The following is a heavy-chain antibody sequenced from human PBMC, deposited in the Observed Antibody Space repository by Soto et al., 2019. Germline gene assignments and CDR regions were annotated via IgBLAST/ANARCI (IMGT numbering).Heavy chain of an antibody. Sequence: QVQLVESGGGVVQPGRSLRLSCAASGFTFSSYGMHWVRQAPGKGLEWVAVIWYDGSNKYYADSVKGRFTISRDNSKNTLYLQMNILRAEDTAVYYCARDLPYYDFWSGYYTPGGYGMDVWGQGTTVTVSS. CDR1: GFTFSSYG. CDR2: IWYDGSNK. CDR3: ARDLPYYDFWSGYYTPGGYGMDV. D-gene: IGHD3-3*01. J-gene: IGHJ6*02. V-gene: IGHV3-33*01.